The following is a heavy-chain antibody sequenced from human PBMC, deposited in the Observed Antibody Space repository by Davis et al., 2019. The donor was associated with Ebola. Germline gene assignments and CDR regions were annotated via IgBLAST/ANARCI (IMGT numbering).Heavy chain of an antibody. J-gene: IGHJ6*04. D-gene: IGHD6-19*01. CDR2: IKDKTDGGTT. CDR1: GFTFSHAW. V-gene: IGHV3-15*01. CDR3: ARDPSGGSGWSMGYYGMDV. Sequence: GESLKISCAASGFTFSHAWMSWVRQAPGKGLQWVGRIKDKTDGGTTDYAASVKGRFTISRDDSKNTLYLQMNSLRVEDTAVYYCARDPSGGSGWSMGYYGMDVWGKGTTVTVSS.